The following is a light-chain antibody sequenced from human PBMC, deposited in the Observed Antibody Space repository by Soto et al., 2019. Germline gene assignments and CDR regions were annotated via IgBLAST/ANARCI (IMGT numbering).Light chain of an antibody. Sequence: EVVLTQSPATLSLSPGERATLSCRPSQSISSYLAWYQQKPGQAPRLLIYGASSRATGIPDRFSGSGSETDFTLTVSRLEPEDFAVYYCQQYGSSPPITFGQGTRLEIK. J-gene: IGKJ5*01. V-gene: IGKV3-20*01. CDR2: GAS. CDR1: QSISSY. CDR3: QQYGSSPPIT.